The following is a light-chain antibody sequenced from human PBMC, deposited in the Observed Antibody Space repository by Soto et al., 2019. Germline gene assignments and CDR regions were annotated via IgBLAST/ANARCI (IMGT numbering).Light chain of an antibody. J-gene: IGKJ4*01. V-gene: IGKV4-1*01. CDR1: QTISYTSINKTY. CDR2: WAS. Sequence: DIVMTQSPDSLAVSLGERATVSCKSSQTISYTSINKTYLAWYQQRPGQPPKLLIYWASIRGSGVPDRLSGSGFGTDFTLTIGSLQTEDVAVYYCQQYFSYPLTVGGGTKVDIK. CDR3: QQYFSYPLT.